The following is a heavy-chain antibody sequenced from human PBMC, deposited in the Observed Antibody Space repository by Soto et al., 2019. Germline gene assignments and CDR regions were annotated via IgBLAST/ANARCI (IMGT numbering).Heavy chain of an antibody. V-gene: IGHV1-3*01. D-gene: IGHD6-19*01. CDR2: INAGNGNT. J-gene: IGHJ4*02. CDR3: ARVSGWYYFDY. Sequence: QVQLVQSGAEVKKPGASVKVSCKASGYTFTSYAMHWVRQAPGQRLEWMGWINAGNGNTKYSQKFQGRDTITRDTSASTAYMELSSLRSEDTAVYYCARVSGWYYFDYWDQGTLVTVSS. CDR1: GYTFTSYA.